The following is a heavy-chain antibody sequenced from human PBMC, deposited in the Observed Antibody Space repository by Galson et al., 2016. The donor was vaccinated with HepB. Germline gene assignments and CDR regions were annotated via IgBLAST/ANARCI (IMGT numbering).Heavy chain of an antibody. CDR2: ISWDGGGT. Sequence: SLRLSCAASGFTFDDYTMHWVRQAPGKGLEWVSLISWDGGGTYYEDSVKGRFTISRDNSKNCLYLQMNSLKIEDTAFYYCAKDTQMEYCYSGSCYYYYGMDVWGQGTTVTVS. D-gene: IGHD2/OR15-2a*01. J-gene: IGHJ6*02. CDR3: AKDTQMEYCYSGSCYYYYGMDV. V-gene: IGHV3-43*01. CDR1: GFTFDDYT.